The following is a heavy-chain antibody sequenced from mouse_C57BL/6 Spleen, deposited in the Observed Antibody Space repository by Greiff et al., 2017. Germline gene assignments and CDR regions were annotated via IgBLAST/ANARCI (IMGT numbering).Heavy chain of an antibody. CDR3: AYYSNYGAY. D-gene: IGHD2-5*01. Sequence: EAGGGLVQPKGSLKLSCAASGFSFNTYAMNWVRQAPGKGLEWVARIRSKSNNYATYYADSVKDRFTISRDDSESMLYLQMNNLKTEDTAMYYCAYYSNYGAYWGQGTLVTVSA. CDR1: GFSFNTYA. V-gene: IGHV10-1*01. CDR2: IRSKSNNYAT. J-gene: IGHJ3*01.